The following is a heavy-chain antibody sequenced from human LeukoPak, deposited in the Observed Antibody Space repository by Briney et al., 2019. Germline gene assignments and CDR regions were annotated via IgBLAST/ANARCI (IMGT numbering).Heavy chain of an antibody. D-gene: IGHD4-17*01. CDR3: ARDRSYGDYADY. CDR2: ISSSSSYI. Sequence: LGGSLRLSCAASGFTFSSYSMNWVRQAPGKGLEWVSSISSSSSYIYYADSVKGRFTISRDDAKNSLYLQMNSLRAEDTAVYYCARDRSYGDYADYWGQGTLVTVSS. V-gene: IGHV3-21*01. J-gene: IGHJ4*02. CDR1: GFTFSSYS.